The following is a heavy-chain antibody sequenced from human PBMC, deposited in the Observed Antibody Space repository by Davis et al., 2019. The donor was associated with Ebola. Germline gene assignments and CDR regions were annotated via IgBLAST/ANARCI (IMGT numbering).Heavy chain of an antibody. V-gene: IGHV3-30*02. D-gene: IGHD3-22*01. J-gene: IGHJ4*02. CDR1: GFTFSSYG. CDR3: AKWGRHHYYDSSGYSYYFDY. CDR2: IWYDGSNK. Sequence: GESLKISCAASGFTFSSYGMHWVRQAPGKGLEWVAVIWYDGSNKYYADSVKGRFTISRDNSKNTLYLQMNSLRAEDTAVYYCAKWGRHHYYDSSGYSYYFDYWGQGTLVTVSS.